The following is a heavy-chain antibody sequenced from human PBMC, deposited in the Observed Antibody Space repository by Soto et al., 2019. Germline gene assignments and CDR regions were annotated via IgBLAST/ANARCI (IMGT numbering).Heavy chain of an antibody. CDR2: ITSSGRTT. CDR1: GFTFSDYY. Sequence: QVQLVESGGGLVKPGGSLRLSCAASGFTFSDYYMNWIRQAPGKGLEWVSYITSSGRTTYYADSVKGRFTISRDNAKNSLXXQMXXXXXXXXXXXXXXXXXXXXXXXXXXXXXXXXXXVWGQGTTVTVSS. V-gene: IGHV3-11*01. CDR3: XXXXXXXXXXXXXXXXXXXXXV. J-gene: IGHJ6*02.